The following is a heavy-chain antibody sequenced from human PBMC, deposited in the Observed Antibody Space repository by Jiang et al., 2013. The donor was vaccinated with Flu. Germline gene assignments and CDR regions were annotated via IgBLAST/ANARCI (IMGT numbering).Heavy chain of an antibody. V-gene: IGHV1-69*10. CDR1: GGTFSSYA. D-gene: IGHD3-10*01. J-gene: IGHJ4*02. CDR2: IIPVLGLR. Sequence: GAEVKKPGSSVTVSCKASGGTFSSYAFTWVRQAPGQGLEWMGGIIPVLGLRNYTQRFHGRLTITADESASTAYMEMTSLMFEDTAVYYCARGYYLQSQFDYWGQGTLVTVSS. CDR3: ARGYYLQSQFDY.